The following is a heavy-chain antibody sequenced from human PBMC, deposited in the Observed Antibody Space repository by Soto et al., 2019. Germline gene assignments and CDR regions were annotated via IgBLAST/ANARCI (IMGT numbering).Heavy chain of an antibody. V-gene: IGHV4-30-2*01. CDR2: IYEGGNT. Sequence: SETLSLTCAGSGGSIISGGYSWSWIRQPPGKGLQWIGHIYEGGNTYYTPSLESRVAISTDKSKNQFSLRLSSVTAADTAVYYCVRRSPEDAFDIWGQGTMVTVS. CDR3: VRRSPEDAFDI. J-gene: IGHJ3*02. CDR1: GGSIISGGYS.